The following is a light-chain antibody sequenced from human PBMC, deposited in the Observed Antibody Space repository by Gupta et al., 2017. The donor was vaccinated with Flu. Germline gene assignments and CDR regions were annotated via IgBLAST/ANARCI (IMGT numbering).Light chain of an antibody. Sequence: DIQMTQSPSSLSASVGDRVTITCRASQSISSYLNWYQQKPGKAPKLLIYAASSVQSGVPSRFSGSGSGTDFTLTISRLQPEDFATYYCQQRDSTPLTFGQGTRLEIK. CDR1: QSISSY. CDR2: AAS. CDR3: QQRDSTPLT. J-gene: IGKJ5*01. V-gene: IGKV1-39*01.